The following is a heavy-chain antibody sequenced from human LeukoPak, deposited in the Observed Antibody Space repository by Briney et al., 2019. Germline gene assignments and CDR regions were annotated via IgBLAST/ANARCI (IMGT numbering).Heavy chain of an antibody. D-gene: IGHD6-19*01. CDR2: ISSSSSYI. Sequence: GGSLRLSCAASGFTFSSYSMNWVRQAPGKGLEWVSSISSSSSYIYYADSVKGRFTISRDNAKNSLYLQMNSLRAEDTALYYCAKDIRRLVAGPFDYWGQGTLVTVSS. CDR1: GFTFSSYS. CDR3: AKDIRRLVAGPFDY. V-gene: IGHV3-21*04. J-gene: IGHJ4*02.